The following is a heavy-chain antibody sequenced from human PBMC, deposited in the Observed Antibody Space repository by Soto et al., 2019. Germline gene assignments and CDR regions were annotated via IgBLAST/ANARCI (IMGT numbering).Heavy chain of an antibody. CDR3: ARASIVVVPYGMDV. V-gene: IGHV4-30-4*01. CDR2: IYYSGST. Sequence: SETLSLTCTVSGGSISSGDYYWSWIRQPPGKGLEWIGYIYYSGSTYYNPSLKSRFTISVDTSKNQFSLKLSSVTAADTAVYYCARASIVVVPYGMDVWGQGTTVTVSS. J-gene: IGHJ6*02. D-gene: IGHD2-2*01. CDR1: GGSISSGDYY.